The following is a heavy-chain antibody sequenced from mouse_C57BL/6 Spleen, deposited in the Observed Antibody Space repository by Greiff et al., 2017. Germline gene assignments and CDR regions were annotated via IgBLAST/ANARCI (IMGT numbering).Heavy chain of an antibody. CDR2: ISDGGSYT. CDR1: GFTFSSYA. Sequence: VQLQESGGGLVKPGGSLKLSCAASGFTFSSYAMSWVRQTPEKRLEWVATISDGGSYTYYPDNVKGRFTISRDNAKNNLYLQMSHLKSEDTAMYYCATGTFAYWGQGTLVTVSA. V-gene: IGHV5-4*01. J-gene: IGHJ3*01. D-gene: IGHD4-1*01. CDR3: ATGTFAY.